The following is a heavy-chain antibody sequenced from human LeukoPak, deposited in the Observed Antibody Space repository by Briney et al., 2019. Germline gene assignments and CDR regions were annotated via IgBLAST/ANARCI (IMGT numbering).Heavy chain of an antibody. V-gene: IGHV3-21*01. Sequence: KPGGSLRLSCAASGFTFSSYSMNWVRQAPGKGLEWVSSISSSSSYIYYADSVKGRFTISRDNAKNSLYLQMNSLRAEDTAVYYCAKGLRTGVGPYMGYHYYMDVWGKGATVTVSS. D-gene: IGHD3-16*01. CDR2: ISSSSSYI. J-gene: IGHJ6*03. CDR3: AKGLRTGVGPYMGYHYYMDV. CDR1: GFTFSSYS.